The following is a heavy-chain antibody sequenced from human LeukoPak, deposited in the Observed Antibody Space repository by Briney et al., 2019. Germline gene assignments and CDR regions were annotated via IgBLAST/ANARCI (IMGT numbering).Heavy chain of an antibody. CDR3: ARDSSGWFIDY. CDR1: GFTFSSYA. V-gene: IGHV3-30*04. Sequence: PGRSLRLSCAASGFTFSSYAMHWVRHAPGKGLEWVAVISYDGSNKYYADSVKGRFTISRDNSKNTLYLQMNILRAEDTAVYYCARDSSGWFIDYWGQGTLVTVSS. D-gene: IGHD6-19*01. J-gene: IGHJ4*02. CDR2: ISYDGSNK.